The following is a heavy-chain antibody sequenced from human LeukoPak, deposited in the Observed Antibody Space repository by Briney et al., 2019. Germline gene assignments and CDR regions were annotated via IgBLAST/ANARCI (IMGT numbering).Heavy chain of an antibody. J-gene: IGHJ5*02. CDR2: INPNSGET. CDR3: ARVLGSRVDP. CDR1: GYTFTASY. V-gene: IGHV1-2*02. Sequence: GASVKVSCKTSGYTFTASYMYWVRQAPGQGLEWMGWINPNSGETNYAPKFQGRVTMTRDTSISTAYMEVTRLTSDDTAIYFCARVLGSRVDPWGQGTLVTVPS.